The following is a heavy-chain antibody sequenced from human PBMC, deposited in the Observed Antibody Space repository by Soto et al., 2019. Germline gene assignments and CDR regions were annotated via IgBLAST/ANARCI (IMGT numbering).Heavy chain of an antibody. CDR3: ARGSEDIVVVVAAPPPYYFDY. D-gene: IGHD2-15*01. J-gene: IGHJ4*01. CDR1: GGSISSGDYY. Sequence: QVQLQESGPGLVKPSQTLSLTCTVSGGSISSGDYYWSWIRQPPGKGLEWIGYIYYSGSTYYNPPLKSRVTISVDTSKNQFALKLSSVTAADTAVYYCARGSEDIVVVVAAPPPYYFDYWGQGTLVTVSS. CDR2: IYYSGST. V-gene: IGHV4-30-4*01.